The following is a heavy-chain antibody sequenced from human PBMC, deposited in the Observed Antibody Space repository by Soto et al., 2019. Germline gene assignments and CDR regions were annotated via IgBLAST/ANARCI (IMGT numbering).Heavy chain of an antibody. D-gene: IGHD5-18*01. V-gene: IGHV4-61*01. CDR2: IYYSGST. CDR3: ARRRGYSYSSYGMDV. CDR1: GGSVSSGSYY. Sequence: TSETLSLTCTVSGGSVSSGSYYWSWIRQPPGKGLEWIGYIYYSGSTNYNPSLKSRVTISVDTSKNQFSLKLSSVTAADTAVYYRARRRGYSYSSYGMDVWGQGTTVTVSS. J-gene: IGHJ6*02.